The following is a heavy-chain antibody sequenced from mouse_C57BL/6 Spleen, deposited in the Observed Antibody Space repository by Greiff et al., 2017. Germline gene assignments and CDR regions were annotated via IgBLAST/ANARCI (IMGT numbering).Heavy chain of an antibody. CDR3: ARKKDSNYVWYCDV. Sequence: QVQLKQSGPGLVQPSQSLSITCTVSGFSLTSYGVHWVRQSPGKGREWLGVIWSGGSTDYNAAFISRMSISKDNSKSHVFFKMISLKADDTAIYYCARKKDSNYVWYCDVWGTGTTVTVSS. CDR1: GFSLTSYG. CDR2: IWSGGST. J-gene: IGHJ1*03. V-gene: IGHV2-2*01. D-gene: IGHD2-5*01.